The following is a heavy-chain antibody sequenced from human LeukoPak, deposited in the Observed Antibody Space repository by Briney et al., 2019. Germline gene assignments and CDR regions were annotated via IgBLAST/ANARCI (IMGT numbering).Heavy chain of an antibody. Sequence: SQTLSLSCALSRDSLSTNGVAWNWIRQSPSGGLGWLGRTYYGSSDYALSLKSRITINRDTSQNQFSLQLTSMTPEDTAVYYCARGRNSAFDIWGQGTMVTVSS. CDR2: TYYGSS. CDR1: RDSLSTNGVA. V-gene: IGHV6-1*01. CDR3: ARGRNSAFDI. J-gene: IGHJ3*02.